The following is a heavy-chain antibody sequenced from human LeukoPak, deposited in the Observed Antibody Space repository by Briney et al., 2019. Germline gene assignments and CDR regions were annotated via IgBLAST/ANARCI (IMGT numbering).Heavy chain of an antibody. CDR3: ARGGTYYDFWSGSRGYYYGMDV. Sequence: GASVKVSCKASGGTFSSYAISWVRQAPGQGLEWMGGIIPIFGTANYAQKFQGRVTITADESTSTAYMELSSLRSEDTAVYYCARGGTYYDFWSGSRGYYYGMDVWGQGTTVTVSS. D-gene: IGHD3-3*01. CDR2: IIPIFGTA. V-gene: IGHV1-69*01. J-gene: IGHJ6*02. CDR1: GGTFSSYA.